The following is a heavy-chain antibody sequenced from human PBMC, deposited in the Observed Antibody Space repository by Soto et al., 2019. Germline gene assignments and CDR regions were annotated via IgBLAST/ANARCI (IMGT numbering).Heavy chain of an antibody. CDR3: ARDTYYYGSGSYYKGL. CDR2: ISSSSSYI. V-gene: IGHV3-21*01. CDR1: GFTFSSYA. J-gene: IGHJ4*02. Sequence: PGGSLRLSCAASGFTFSSYAMSWVRQAPGKGLEWVSSISSSSSYIYYADSVKGRFTISRDNAKNSLYLQMNSLRAEDTAVYYCARDTYYYGSGSYYKGLWGQGTLVTVSS. D-gene: IGHD3-10*01.